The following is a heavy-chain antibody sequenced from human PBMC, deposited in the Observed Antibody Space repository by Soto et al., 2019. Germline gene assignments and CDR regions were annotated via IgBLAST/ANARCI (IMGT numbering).Heavy chain of an antibody. CDR1: GGSISSSSYY. Sequence: QLQLQESGPGLVKPSETLSLTCTVSGGSISSSSYYWGWIRQPPGKGLEWIGSIYYSGSTYYNPSLKSRVTISVDTSKNQFSLKLSSVTAADTAVYYCARLAGCISTSCPYYFDYWGQGTLVTVSS. V-gene: IGHV4-39*01. D-gene: IGHD2-2*01. CDR3: ARLAGCISTSCPYYFDY. J-gene: IGHJ4*02. CDR2: IYYSGST.